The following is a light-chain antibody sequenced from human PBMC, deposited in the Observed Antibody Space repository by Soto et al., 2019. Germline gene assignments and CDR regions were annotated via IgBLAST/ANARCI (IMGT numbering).Light chain of an antibody. CDR1: QSVRGN. Sequence: EIVLTQSPGTGSWSPLEIASLSGMASQSVRGNLAWYQQKPGQSPRLLIYGASSRATGIPVRFSGSGSGTEFTLTISSLQSEHFAVYYCQQYNHWPFITFGQGTRLEIK. CDR2: GAS. V-gene: IGKV3-15*01. J-gene: IGKJ5*01. CDR3: QQYNHWPFIT.